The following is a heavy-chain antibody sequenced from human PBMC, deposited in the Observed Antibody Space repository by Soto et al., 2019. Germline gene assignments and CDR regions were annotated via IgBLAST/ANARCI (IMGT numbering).Heavy chain of an antibody. D-gene: IGHD6-25*01. CDR1: GGAFSGSV. Sequence: QVQLVQSGAEVKQPGSSVKVSCKTSGGAFSGSVISWVRHVPGQGLDWMGAIIPIYGSANYAQNLQGRIMITADESTSATYMELSSLRSEDTAVYYCARVTLAARGSYSYYGMDVWGQGTTVTVSS. J-gene: IGHJ6*02. V-gene: IGHV1-69*01. CDR2: IIPIYGSA. CDR3: ARVTLAARGSYSYYGMDV.